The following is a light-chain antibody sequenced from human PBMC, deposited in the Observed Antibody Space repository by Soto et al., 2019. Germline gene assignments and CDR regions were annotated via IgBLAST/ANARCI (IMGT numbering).Light chain of an antibody. J-gene: IGKJ5*01. CDR1: QNIANW. V-gene: IGKV1-5*01. Sequence: DIQMTQSPSSLSASVGDRVTITCRASQNIANWLAWYQQTPGKAPKILIYGASTLQTGGPSRFSGSGSGTEFTLTIRSLQPGDFATYYCQQYNTYSATFGQGTRLEIK. CDR3: QQYNTYSAT. CDR2: GAS.